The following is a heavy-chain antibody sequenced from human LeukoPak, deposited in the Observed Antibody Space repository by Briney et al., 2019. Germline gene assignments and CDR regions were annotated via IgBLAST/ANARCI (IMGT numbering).Heavy chain of an antibody. D-gene: IGHD6-13*01. CDR2: IKQDGSEK. Sequence: PGGSLRLSCAASGFTFSSYWMSWVRQAPGKGLEWVANIKQDGSEKYYVDSVEGRFTISRDNAKNSLYLQMNSLRAEDTAVYYCARDTEYSSSWYSPYYYYYYMDVWGKGTTVTISS. CDR3: ARDTEYSSSWYSPYYYYYYMDV. V-gene: IGHV3-7*01. CDR1: GFTFSSYW. J-gene: IGHJ6*03.